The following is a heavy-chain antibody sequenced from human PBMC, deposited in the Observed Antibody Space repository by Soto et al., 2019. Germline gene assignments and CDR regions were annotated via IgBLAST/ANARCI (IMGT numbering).Heavy chain of an antibody. V-gene: IGHV1-3*01. CDR1: GYTFTSYA. CDR3: ARDQVIQQLVMSYYGMDV. J-gene: IGHJ6*02. D-gene: IGHD6-13*01. Sequence: GASVKVSCKASGYTFTSYAMHWVRQAPGQRLEWMGWINAGNGNTKYSQKFQGRVTITRDTSASTAYMGLSSLRSEDTAVYYCARDQVIQQLVMSYYGMDVWGQGTTVTVSS. CDR2: INAGNGNT.